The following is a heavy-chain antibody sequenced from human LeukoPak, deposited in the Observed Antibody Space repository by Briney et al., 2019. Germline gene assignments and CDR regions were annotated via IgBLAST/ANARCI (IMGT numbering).Heavy chain of an antibody. CDR3: TRDRGTYNWFDP. D-gene: IGHD2-15*01. V-gene: IGHV3-73*01. CDR2: IDKKDNLYAT. J-gene: IGHJ5*02. CDR1: GFTFSGSA. Sequence: GGALRLSCAASGFTFSGSAVHWVRQSSGKGLEWVGHIDKKDNLYATPYAESVKGRFTISRDDSKDTAFLHMDSLKTEDTALYYCTRDRGTYNWFDPWGQGTLVTVP.